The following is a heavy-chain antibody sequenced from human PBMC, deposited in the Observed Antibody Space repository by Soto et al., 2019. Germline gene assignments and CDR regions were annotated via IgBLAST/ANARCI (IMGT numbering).Heavy chain of an antibody. CDR1: GGTFSNYA. D-gene: IGHD3-16*01. CDR3: ARGGSHPIEIDY. CDR2: IITMFGTT. Sequence: QVQLVQSGAEVKKPGSSVKVSCKASGGTFSNYAINWVRQAPGQGLEWMGGIITMFGTTNYPQKFQGRVTITADESTRTAYMELTSLRSEDTAVYSCARGGSHPIEIDYWGQGSNVIVSS. V-gene: IGHV1-69*01. J-gene: IGHJ4*02.